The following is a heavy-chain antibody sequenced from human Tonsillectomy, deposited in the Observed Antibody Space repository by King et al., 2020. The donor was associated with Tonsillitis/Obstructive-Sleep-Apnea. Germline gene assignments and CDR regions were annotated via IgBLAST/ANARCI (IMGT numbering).Heavy chain of an antibody. CDR2: IYPGDSIP. V-gene: IGHV5-51*01. Sequence: QLVQSGAEVKKPGESLKISCKGSGYSFISYWIGWVRQMPGKGLEWMGIIYPGDSIPIYNPSFQGQVTISAAKSISTAYLQWSSLKASDTAMYYCARPRSPLEWFDYWGQGTLVTVSS. CDR1: GYSFISYW. D-gene: IGHD3-3*01. J-gene: IGHJ4*02. CDR3: ARPRSPLEWFDY.